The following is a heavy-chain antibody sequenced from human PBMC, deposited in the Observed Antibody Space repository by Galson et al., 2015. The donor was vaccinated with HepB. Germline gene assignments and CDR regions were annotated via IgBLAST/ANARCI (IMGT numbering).Heavy chain of an antibody. CDR2: ISYDGSNG. D-gene: IGHD2-2*01. J-gene: IGHJ4*02. CDR3: ARDSRGYCSSTTCWSFDY. V-gene: IGHV3-30-3*01. CDR1: TFTFGSFA. Sequence: SLRLSCAASTFTFGSFAMHWVRQAPGKGLEWVALISYDGSNGYYAGSVKGRFTISRDNSKNTLYLQIISLRAEDTAVYYCARDSRGYCSSTTCWSFDYWGQGTLVTVSS.